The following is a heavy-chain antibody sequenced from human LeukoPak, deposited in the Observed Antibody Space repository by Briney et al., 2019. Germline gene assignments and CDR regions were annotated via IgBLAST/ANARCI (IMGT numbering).Heavy chain of an antibody. CDR3: ATWPMVRGVIMPPFDY. V-gene: IGHV3-33*01. D-gene: IGHD3-10*01. CDR2: IWYDGSNK. CDR1: GFTFSSYG. J-gene: IGHJ4*02. Sequence: GRSLRLSCAASGFTFSSYGVHWVRQAPGKGLEWVAVIWYDGSNKYYADSVKGRFTISRDNSKNTLYLQMNSLRAEDTAVYYCATWPMVRGVIMPPFDYWGQGTLVTVSS.